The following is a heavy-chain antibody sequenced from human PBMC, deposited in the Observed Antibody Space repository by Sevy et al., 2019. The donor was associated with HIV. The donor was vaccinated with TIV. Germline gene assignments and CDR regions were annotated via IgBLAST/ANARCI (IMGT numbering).Heavy chain of an antibody. J-gene: IGHJ4*02. V-gene: IGHV1-24*01. CDR3: ATTREYYSDNSGYIDY. D-gene: IGHD3-22*01. CDR1: GYSLTDLS. Sequence: GPSVKVSCKVSGYSLTDLSMHWVRQAPGIGLEWMGRFDPEDGETIYAQKFQGRVTMTEDTSRDTAYMELSSLRSEDTAMYYCATTREYYSDNSGYIDYWGQGTLVTVSS. CDR2: FDPEDGET.